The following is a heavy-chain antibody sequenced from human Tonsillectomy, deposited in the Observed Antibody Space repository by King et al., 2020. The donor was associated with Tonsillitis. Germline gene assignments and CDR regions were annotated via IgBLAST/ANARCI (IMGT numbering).Heavy chain of an antibody. CDR3: ARGWIVYDAFDI. J-gene: IGHJ3*02. D-gene: IGHD2-2*03. CDR2: ISSSGSTI. V-gene: IGHV3-48*03. CDR1: GFTFSSYE. Sequence: VQLVESGGGLVQPGGSLRLSCAASGFTFSSYEMNWVRQAPGKGLEWVSYISSSGSTIYYADSVKGRFTISRDNAKNSLYLQMNSLRAEDTAVYYCARGWIVYDAFDIWGQGTMVTVSS.